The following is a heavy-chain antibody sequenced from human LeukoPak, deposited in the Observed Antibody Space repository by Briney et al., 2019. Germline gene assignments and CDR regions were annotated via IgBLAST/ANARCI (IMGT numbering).Heavy chain of an antibody. V-gene: IGHV3-23*01. CDR3: VKGRGYNYGYFES. CDR2: ISGSGGST. Sequence: GGSLRLSCAASGFTFSSYAMSWVRQAPGKGLEWVSLISGSGGSTYYADSVKGRFTISRDNSKNTLSLQMNSLRAEDTAVYYCVKGRGYNYGYFESWGQGTLVTVSS. CDR1: GFTFSSYA. J-gene: IGHJ4*02. D-gene: IGHD5-18*01.